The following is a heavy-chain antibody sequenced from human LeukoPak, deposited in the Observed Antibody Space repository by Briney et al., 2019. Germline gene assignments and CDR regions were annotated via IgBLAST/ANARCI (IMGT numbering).Heavy chain of an antibody. J-gene: IGHJ4*02. CDR2: IYYSGST. D-gene: IGHD2-21*02. Sequence: SETLSLTCTVSGGSISSYYWSWIRQPPGKGLEWIGYIYYSGSTNYNPSLKSRVTISIDTSKNHFSLNLSSVTAADTAVYYCARARGVTRLPDYWGQGTLVTVSS. V-gene: IGHV4-59*01. CDR1: GGSISSYY. CDR3: ARARGVTRLPDY.